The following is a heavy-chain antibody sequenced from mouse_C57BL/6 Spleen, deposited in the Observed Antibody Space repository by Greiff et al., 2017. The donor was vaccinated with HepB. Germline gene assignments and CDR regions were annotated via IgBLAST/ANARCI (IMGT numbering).Heavy chain of an antibody. V-gene: IGHV1-49*01. CDR2: FTMYSDAT. CDR3: ARETTGYAMDY. D-gene: IGHD1-1*01. CDR1: YFAFMASA. J-gene: IGHJ4*01. Sequence: QVQLQQSGAELVRPGSSVKLSCTDSYFAFMASAMHWVKQRPGHGLEWIGTFTMYSDATEYSENFKGKATLTANKSSSIAYMELSSLTSEDSAVYYCARETTGYAMDYWGQGTSVTVSS.